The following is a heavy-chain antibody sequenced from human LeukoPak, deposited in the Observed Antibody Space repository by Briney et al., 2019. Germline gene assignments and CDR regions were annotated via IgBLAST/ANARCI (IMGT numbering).Heavy chain of an antibody. CDR1: GFTFSSYS. CDR3: ARGGFCSGADCRGSFDY. V-gene: IGHV3-21*01. CDR2: ISSSSSYI. D-gene: IGHD2-15*01. J-gene: IGHJ4*02. Sequence: PGGSLRLSCAASGFTFSSYSMNWVRQAPGKGLEWVSSISSSSSYIYYADSVKGRFTISRDNAKNSLYLQMNSLRAEDTAVYYCARGGFCSGADCRGSFDYWGQGSLVTVSS.